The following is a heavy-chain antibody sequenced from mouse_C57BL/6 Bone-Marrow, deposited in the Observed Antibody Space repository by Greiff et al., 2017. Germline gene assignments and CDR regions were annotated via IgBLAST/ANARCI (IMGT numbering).Heavy chain of an antibody. CDR3: TTVLLWLRRVPYYAIDD. Sequence: VQLQQSGAELVRPGASVKLSCTASGFNIQDDYMHWVKQRPEQGLEWIGWIDPENGDTEYASKFQGKATLTADTSSNTAYLQLSSLTSEDTAVYYCTTVLLWLRRVPYYAIDDWGPGTTVTVSS. D-gene: IGHD2-2*01. V-gene: IGHV14-4*01. J-gene: IGHJ4*01. CDR2: IDPENGDT. CDR1: GFNIQDDY.